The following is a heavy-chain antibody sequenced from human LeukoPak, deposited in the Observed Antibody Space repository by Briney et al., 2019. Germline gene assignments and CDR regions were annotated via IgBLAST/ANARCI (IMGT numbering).Heavy chain of an antibody. CDR1: GGSISSGDYY. J-gene: IGHJ3*02. V-gene: IGHV4-30-4*08. D-gene: IGHD2-2*01. Sequence: PSETLSLTCTVSGGSISSGDYYWSWIRQPPWKGLEWIGYIYYSGSTYYNPSLKSRVTISVDTSKNQFSLKLNSVTAADTAIYYCARRIVVVPAAIRNGDAFDIWGRGTMVTVSS. CDR2: IYYSGST. CDR3: ARRIVVVPAAIRNGDAFDI.